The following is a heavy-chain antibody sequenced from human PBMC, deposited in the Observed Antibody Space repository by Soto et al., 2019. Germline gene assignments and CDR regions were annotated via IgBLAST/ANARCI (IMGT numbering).Heavy chain of an antibody. CDR3: ARVMKGPMIREYYFDY. CDR2: ISSSSKYI. CDR1: GFSFSSYT. V-gene: IGHV3-21*01. D-gene: IGHD3-10*01. J-gene: IGHJ4*02. Sequence: GGSLRLSCADSGFSFSSYTMNWVRQAPGKGLEWVSSISSSSKYIYYADSVKGRFTISRDDAKNSLYLQMNSLRAEDTGVYYCARVMKGPMIREYYFDYWGQGT.